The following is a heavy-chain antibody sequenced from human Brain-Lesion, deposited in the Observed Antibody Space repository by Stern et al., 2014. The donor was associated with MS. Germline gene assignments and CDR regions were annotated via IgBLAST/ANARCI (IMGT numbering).Heavy chain of an antibody. J-gene: IGHJ6*02. V-gene: IGHV4-61*02. D-gene: IGHD2-2*01. CDR1: GGSISSGGYY. CDR2: IFNSGST. CDR3: ARGRVVPGFQYYATDV. Sequence: QVQLVESGPGLVKPSQTLSLSCTVSGGSISSGGYYWSWIRQPAGKGLEWIGRIFNSGSTSYNPSLKSGVTISIDTSKNQFSLRQNPMTAADTAVYYCARGRVVPGFQYYATDVWGQGTTVIVSS.